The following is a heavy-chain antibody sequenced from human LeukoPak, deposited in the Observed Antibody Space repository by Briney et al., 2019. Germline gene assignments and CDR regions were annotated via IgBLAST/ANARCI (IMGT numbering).Heavy chain of an antibody. CDR1: GIIFSNYW. Sequence: GGSLRLSCAASGIIFSNYWMHWVRQAPGKGLVWVSRINRDGSSTSYADSVKGRFTISRDNAKNTLYLQMNSLRAEDTAVYYCARSGASYSSGWYYPQVSRGLDYNWFDPWGQGTLVTVSS. CDR3: ARSGASYSSGWYYPQVSRGLDYNWFDP. J-gene: IGHJ5*02. D-gene: IGHD6-19*01. V-gene: IGHV3-74*01. CDR2: INRDGSST.